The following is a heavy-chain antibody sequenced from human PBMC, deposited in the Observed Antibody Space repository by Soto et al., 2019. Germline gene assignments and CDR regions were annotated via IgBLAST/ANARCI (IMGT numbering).Heavy chain of an antibody. CDR1: GGSISSYY. V-gene: IGHV4-59*01. CDR2: IYYSGST. CDR3: ARCRDTAMAGFDY. J-gene: IGHJ4*02. D-gene: IGHD5-18*01. Sequence: SETLSLTCTVSGGSISSYYWSWIRQPPGKGLEWIGYIYYSGSTNYNPSLKSRVTISVDTSKNQFSLKLSSVTAADTAVYYCARCRDTAMAGFDYWGQGTLVTVSS.